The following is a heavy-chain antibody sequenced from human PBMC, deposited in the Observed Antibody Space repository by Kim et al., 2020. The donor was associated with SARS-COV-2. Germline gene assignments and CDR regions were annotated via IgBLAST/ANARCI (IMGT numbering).Heavy chain of an antibody. CDR3: ARRAAAGRANFDY. Sequence: YDPTLKRRVTISVDTSKNQFSLKLSSVTAADTAVYYCARRAAAGRANFDYWGQGTLVTVSS. D-gene: IGHD6-13*01. J-gene: IGHJ4*02. V-gene: IGHV4-61*07.